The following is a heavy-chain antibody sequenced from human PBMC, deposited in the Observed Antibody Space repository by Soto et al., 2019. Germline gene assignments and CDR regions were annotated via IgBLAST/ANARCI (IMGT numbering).Heavy chain of an antibody. V-gene: IGHV1-18*01. J-gene: IGHJ6*02. D-gene: IGHD1-26*01. CDR2: ISAYNGNT. CDR1: GYTFTSYG. CDR3: ARVMGATRYNYGMDV. Sequence: QVQLVQSGAEVKKPGASVKVSCKASGYTFTSYGISWVRQAPGQGLEWMGWISAYNGNTNYAQKLQGRVTMTTDTSTSTAYMDLRSLRSDDRAVYYCARVMGATRYNYGMDVWGQGTTVTVSS.